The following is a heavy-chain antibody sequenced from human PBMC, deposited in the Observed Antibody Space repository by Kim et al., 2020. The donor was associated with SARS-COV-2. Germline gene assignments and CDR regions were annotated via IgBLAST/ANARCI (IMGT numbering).Heavy chain of an antibody. V-gene: IGHV4-59*09. Sequence: PTLKSRVTISVDTSKNQFSLKLSSVTAADTAVYYCARGGGRGYSYGVDYWGQGTLVTVSS. D-gene: IGHD5-18*01. J-gene: IGHJ4*02. CDR3: ARGGGRGYSYGVDY.